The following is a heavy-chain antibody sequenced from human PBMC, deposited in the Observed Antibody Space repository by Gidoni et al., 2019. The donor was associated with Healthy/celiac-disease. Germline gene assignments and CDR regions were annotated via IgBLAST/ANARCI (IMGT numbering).Heavy chain of an antibody. CDR3: ARVAGGIVATIDY. CDR1: GGSTSSGGYY. Sequence: QVQLQESAPGLVTPSQTLSPLCTVSGGSTSSGGYYWSWIRQHPGKGLEWIGYIYYSGSTYYNPSLKSRVTISVDTSKNQFSLKLSSVTAADTAVYYCARVAGGIVATIDYWGQGTLVTVSS. V-gene: IGHV4-31*03. CDR2: IYYSGST. J-gene: IGHJ4*02. D-gene: IGHD5-12*01.